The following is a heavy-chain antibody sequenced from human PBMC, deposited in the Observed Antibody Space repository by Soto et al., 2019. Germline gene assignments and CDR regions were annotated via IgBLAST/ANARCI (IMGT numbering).Heavy chain of an antibody. CDR2: ISSSSSYI. Sequence: EVQLVESGGGLVKPGGSLRLSCAASGFTFSSYSMNWVRQAPGKGLEWVSSISSSSSYIYYADSVKGRFTISRDNAKNSLYLQMNSLRAEDTAVYYCARDLSWEWELPRGDAFDIWGQGTMVTVSS. D-gene: IGHD1-26*01. CDR3: ARDLSWEWELPRGDAFDI. V-gene: IGHV3-21*01. J-gene: IGHJ3*02. CDR1: GFTFSSYS.